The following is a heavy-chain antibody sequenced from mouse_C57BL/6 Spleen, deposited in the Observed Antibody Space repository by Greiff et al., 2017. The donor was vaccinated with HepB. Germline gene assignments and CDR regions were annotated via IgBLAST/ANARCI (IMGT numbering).Heavy chain of an antibody. V-gene: IGHV1-64*01. CDR2: IHPNSGST. Sequence: VQLQQPGAELVKPGASVKLSCKASGYTFTSYWMHWVKQRPGQGLEWIGMIHPNSGSTNYNEKFKSKATLTVDKSSSTAYMQLSSLTSEDSAVYYCASYYGNRYAMDYWGQGTSVTVSS. J-gene: IGHJ4*01. CDR3: ASYYGNRYAMDY. D-gene: IGHD2-10*01. CDR1: GYTFTSYW.